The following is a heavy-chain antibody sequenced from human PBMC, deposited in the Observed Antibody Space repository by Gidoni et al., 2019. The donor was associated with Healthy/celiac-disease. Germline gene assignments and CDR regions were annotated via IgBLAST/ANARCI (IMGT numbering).Heavy chain of an antibody. J-gene: IGHJ4*02. CDR1: GGSFSGYY. CDR2: INHSGST. CDR3: ARRDCSSTSCSQESDY. V-gene: IGHV4-34*01. D-gene: IGHD2-2*01. Sequence: QVQLQQWGAGLLKPSETLSLTCAVDGGSFSGYYWSWIRQPPGKGLEWIGEINHSGSTNYNPSLKSRVTISVDTSKNQFSLKLSSVTAADTAVYYCARRDCSSTSCSQESDYWGQGTLVTVSS.